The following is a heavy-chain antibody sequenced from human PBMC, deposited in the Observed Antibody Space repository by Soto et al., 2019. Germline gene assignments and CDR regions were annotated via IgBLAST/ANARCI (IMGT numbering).Heavy chain of an antibody. D-gene: IGHD4-17*01. Sequence: GASVKVSCKASGYTFTSYAMHWVRQAPGQRLEWMGWINAGNGNTKYSQKFQGRVTITRDTSASTAYMELSSLRSEDTAVYYCAREDYGDYIRYYYGMDVWGQGTTVTVSS. CDR3: AREDYGDYIRYYYGMDV. J-gene: IGHJ6*02. CDR2: INAGNGNT. CDR1: GYTFTSYA. V-gene: IGHV1-3*01.